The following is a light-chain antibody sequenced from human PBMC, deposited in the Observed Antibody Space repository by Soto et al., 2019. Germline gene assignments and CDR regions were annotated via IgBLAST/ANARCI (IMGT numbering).Light chain of an antibody. V-gene: IGLV1-44*01. J-gene: IGLJ3*02. CDR3: AAWDDSLNGRV. CDR2: SSN. Sequence: QSVRTQPPSASGTPGQRVTIPCSGTHSNIGRNSVNWYLQLPGTAPRLLIFSSNQRPLGVPDRFSGSRSGTSASLAITGLRSEDDAYYYCAAWDDSLNGRVFGGGTKLTVL. CDR1: HSNIGRNS.